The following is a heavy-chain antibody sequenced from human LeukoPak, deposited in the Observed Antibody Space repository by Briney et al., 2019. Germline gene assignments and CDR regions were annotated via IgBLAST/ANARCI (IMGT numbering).Heavy chain of an antibody. V-gene: IGHV1-2*02. CDR1: GYTFTGYY. J-gene: IGHJ4*02. CDR2: ISPNSGAT. CDR3: ARGDSYFDY. Sequence: ASVKVSCKASGYTFTGYYMHWVRQAPGQGLEWMGWISPNSGATNYAQNFQARVTMTGDTSISTAYMELSSLRSDDTAVYYCARGDSYFDYWGQGTLVTVSS.